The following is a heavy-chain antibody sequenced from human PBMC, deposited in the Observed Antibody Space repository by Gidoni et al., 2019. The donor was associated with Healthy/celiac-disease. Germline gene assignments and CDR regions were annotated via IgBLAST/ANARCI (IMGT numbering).Heavy chain of an antibody. CDR1: GYTFTGYY. Sequence: VQLVQSGAEVKKPGASVKVSCKASGYTFTGYYMHWVRQAPGQGLEGMGWINPNSGGTNYAQKFQGWVTMTRDTSISTAYMELSRLRSDDTAVYYCARDRGLYGSGSFFDYWGQGTLVTVSS. D-gene: IGHD3-10*01. V-gene: IGHV1-2*04. CDR3: ARDRGLYGSGSFFDY. J-gene: IGHJ4*02. CDR2: INPNSGGT.